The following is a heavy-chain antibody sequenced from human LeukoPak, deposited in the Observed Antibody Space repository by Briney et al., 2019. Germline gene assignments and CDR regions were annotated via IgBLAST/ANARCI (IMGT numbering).Heavy chain of an antibody. Sequence: GSLRLSCAASGFTFSGSAMNRVRQASGKRLEWVGRIRSKANSYAAAYAASVKGRFTISRDDSKNTAYLQMNSLKTEDTAVYYCTRRYPTVTTVTGGYFDYWGQGTLVTVSS. D-gene: IGHD4-17*01. J-gene: IGHJ4*02. CDR1: GFTFSGSA. CDR3: TRRYPTVTTVTGGYFDY. V-gene: IGHV3-73*01. CDR2: IRSKANSYAA.